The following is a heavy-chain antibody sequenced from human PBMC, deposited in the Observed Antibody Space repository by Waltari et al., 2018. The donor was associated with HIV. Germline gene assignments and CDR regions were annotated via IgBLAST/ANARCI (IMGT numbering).Heavy chain of an antibody. V-gene: IGHV1-69*06. CDR1: GGTFSSYA. Sequence: QVPLVQSGAEVKKPGSSVKVSCKASGGTFSSYAISWVRPAPGQGLEWMGGIIPIFGTANYAQKFQGRVTITADKSTSTAYMELSSLRSEDTAVYYCAESALMITFGGVSPGYFDYWGQGTLVTVSS. J-gene: IGHJ4*02. CDR3: AESALMITFGGVSPGYFDY. D-gene: IGHD3-16*01. CDR2: IIPIFGTA.